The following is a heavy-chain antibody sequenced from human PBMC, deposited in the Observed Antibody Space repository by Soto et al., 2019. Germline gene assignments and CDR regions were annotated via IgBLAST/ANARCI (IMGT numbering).Heavy chain of an antibody. CDR3: AKVISSSSYYFDY. J-gene: IGHJ4*02. D-gene: IGHD6-13*01. CDR2: ISYDGSNK. Sequence: QVQLVESGGGVVQPGRSLRLSCAASGFTFSSYGMHWVRQAPGKGLEWVAVISYDGSNKYYADSVKGRFTISRDNSKNTLYLQMNSLRDEDTAVYYCAKVISSSSYYFDYWGQGTLVTVSS. CDR1: GFTFSSYG. V-gene: IGHV3-30*18.